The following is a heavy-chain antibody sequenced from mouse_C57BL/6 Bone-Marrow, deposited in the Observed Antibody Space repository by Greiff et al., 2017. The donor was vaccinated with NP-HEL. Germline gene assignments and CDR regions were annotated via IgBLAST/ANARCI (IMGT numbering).Heavy chain of an antibody. CDR3: VREGKGYDGAWFAY. D-gene: IGHD2-12*01. CDR2: IRSKSNNYAT. CDR1: GFSFNTYA. Sequence: EVQLVESGGGLVQPKGSLKLSCAASGFSFNTYAMNWVRQAPGKGLEWVARIRSKSNNYATYYADSVKDRFTISRDDSESMLYLQMNNLKTEDTAMYYCVREGKGYDGAWFAYWGQGTLVTVSA. V-gene: IGHV10-1*01. J-gene: IGHJ3*01.